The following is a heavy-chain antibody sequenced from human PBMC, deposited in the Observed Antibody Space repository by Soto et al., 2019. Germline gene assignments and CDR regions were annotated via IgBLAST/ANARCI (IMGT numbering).Heavy chain of an antibody. CDR1: GYTFTSYA. CDR3: ARTGFLEWLLFDY. J-gene: IGHJ4*02. CDR2: INAGNGNT. D-gene: IGHD3-3*01. V-gene: IGHV1-3*01. Sequence: DSVKVSCKASGYTFTSYAMHWVRQAPGQRLEWMGWINAGNGNTKYSQKFQGRVTITRDTSASTAYMELSSLGSEDTAVYYCARTGFLEWLLFDYWGQGTLVTVSS.